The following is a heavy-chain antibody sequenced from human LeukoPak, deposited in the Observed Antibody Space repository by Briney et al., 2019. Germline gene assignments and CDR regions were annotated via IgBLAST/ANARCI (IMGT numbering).Heavy chain of an antibody. CDR1: GFTFDDYA. CDR2: INWSTGTI. V-gene: IGHV3-9*01. D-gene: IGHD3-22*01. Sequence: GGSLRLSCAASGFTFDDYALHWVRQAPGKGLEWVSGINWSTGTIGYAESVKGRFTISRDNAKNSLYLQMNSLRAEDTALYYCAKDYNPTSPGYYYYSSGYSYGMDVWGQGTTVTVS. J-gene: IGHJ6*02. CDR3: AKDYNPTSPGYYYYSSGYSYGMDV.